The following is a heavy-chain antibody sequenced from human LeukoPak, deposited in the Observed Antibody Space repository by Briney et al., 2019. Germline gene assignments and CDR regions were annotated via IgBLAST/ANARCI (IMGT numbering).Heavy chain of an antibody. V-gene: IGHV3-7*01. CDR1: GFTFSNYW. J-gene: IGHJ6*02. CDR2: IKEDGSEK. CDR3: ATLICGDSYYYYGMDV. Sequence: GGSLRLSCVASGFTFSNYWMTWVRQTPGKGLEWVANIKEDGSEKYYVDSVKGRFTISRDNAKNSLFLQMNSLRAEDTAVYYCATLICGDSYYYYGMDVWGQGTTVTVSS. D-gene: IGHD2-21*01.